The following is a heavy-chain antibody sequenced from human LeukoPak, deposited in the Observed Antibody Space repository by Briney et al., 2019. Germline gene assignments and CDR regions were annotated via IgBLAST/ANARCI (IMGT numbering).Heavy chain of an antibody. J-gene: IGHJ4*02. D-gene: IGHD3-22*01. Sequence: TGGSLRLSCAASGFTFSSYWMSWVRQAPGKGLEWVANIKQDGSEKYYVDSVKGRFTISRDNAKNSLYLQMNSLRVEDTAVYYCARMVGTGGFNYYDSSGYYSGWGQGTLVTVSS. V-gene: IGHV3-7*01. CDR1: GFTFSSYW. CDR2: IKQDGSEK. CDR3: ARMVGTGGFNYYDSSGYYSG.